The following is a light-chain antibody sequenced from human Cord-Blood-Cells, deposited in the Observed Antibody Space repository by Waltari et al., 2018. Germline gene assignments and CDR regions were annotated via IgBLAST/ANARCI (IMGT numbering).Light chain of an antibody. CDR2: EGS. CDR1: TSDVGSYNL. Sequence: QSALTQPASVSGSPGQSITISCTGTTSDVGSYNLVSWYQQHPGKAPKLMIDEGSKRPAGVSNRFSGSKSGNTASLTISGLQAEDEADYYCCSYAGSSTSFGGGTKLTVL. V-gene: IGLV2-23*01. CDR3: CSYAGSSTS. J-gene: IGLJ3*02.